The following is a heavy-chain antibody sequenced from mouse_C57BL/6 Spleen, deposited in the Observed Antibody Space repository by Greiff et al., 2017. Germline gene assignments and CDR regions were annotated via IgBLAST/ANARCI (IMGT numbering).Heavy chain of an antibody. J-gene: IGHJ2*01. D-gene: IGHD2-14*01. CDR2: INPNYGST. CDR1: GYSFTDYN. CDR3: TKERYGVRYFDY. V-gene: IGHV1-39*01. Sequence: EVQLQQSGPELVKPGASVKISCKASGYSFTDYNMNWVKQSNGKSLEWIGVINPNYGSTSYNQKFKGKATLTVDQSSSTAYMQLNSLTSEDSAVYCRTKERYGVRYFDYWGQGTTLTVSS.